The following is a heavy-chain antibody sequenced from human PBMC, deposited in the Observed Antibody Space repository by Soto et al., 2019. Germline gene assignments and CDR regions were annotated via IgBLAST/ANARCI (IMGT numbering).Heavy chain of an antibody. CDR2: IYYSGNS. CDR3: AMEYSGSSDYFQH. V-gene: IGHV4-59*01. D-gene: IGHD1-26*01. J-gene: IGHJ1*01. Sequence: PSETLSLTCTVSGGSISSYYWNWIRRPPGKGLEWIGHIYYSGNSNYNPSLESRVTISIDSSRDQFSLKLTSVTTADTAVYYCAMEYSGSSDYFQHWGQGALVTVSS. CDR1: GGSISSYY.